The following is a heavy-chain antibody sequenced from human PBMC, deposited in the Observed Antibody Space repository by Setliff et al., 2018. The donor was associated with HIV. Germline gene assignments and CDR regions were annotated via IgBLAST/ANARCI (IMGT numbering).Heavy chain of an antibody. CDR2: IYSSGST. CDR3: ARLGDSGYDFRGYFDY. D-gene: IGHD5-12*01. J-gene: IGHJ4*02. Sequence: PSETLSLTCTVSGGSISSGSHYWNWVRQSAGKGLEWIGRIYSSGSTNYNPSLNSRVSISVDTSKNQFSLKLNSVTAADTAVYFCARLGDSGYDFRGYFDYWGQGKLVTVSS. CDR1: GGSISSGSHY. V-gene: IGHV4-61*02.